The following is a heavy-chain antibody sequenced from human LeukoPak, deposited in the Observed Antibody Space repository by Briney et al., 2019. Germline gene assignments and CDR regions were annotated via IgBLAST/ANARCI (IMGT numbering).Heavy chain of an antibody. V-gene: IGHV3-21*01. J-gene: IGHJ2*01. D-gene: IGHD4-17*01. CDR2: ISSSSSYI. Sequence: PGGSLRLSCAASGFTFSGYSMNWVRQAPGKGLEWVSSISSSSSYIYYADSVKGRFTISRDNAKNSLYLQMNSLRAEDTAVYYCARGHPRTVTTWYFDLWGRGTLVTVSS. CDR1: GFTFSGYS. CDR3: ARGHPRTVTTWYFDL.